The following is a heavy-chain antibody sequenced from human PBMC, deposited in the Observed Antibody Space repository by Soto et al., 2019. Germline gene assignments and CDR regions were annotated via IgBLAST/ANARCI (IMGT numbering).Heavy chain of an antibody. CDR1: GYTFTSYG. CDR3: ARDGYYYDSSGYYVLDYYYGMDV. Sequence: ASVKVSCKASGYTFTSYGISWVRQAPGQGLEWMGWISAYNGNTNYAQKLQGRVTMTTDTSTSTAYMELRSLRSDDTAVYYCARDGYYYDSSGYYVLDYYYGMDVWGQGTTVTVSS. CDR2: ISAYNGNT. D-gene: IGHD3-22*01. V-gene: IGHV1-18*01. J-gene: IGHJ6*02.